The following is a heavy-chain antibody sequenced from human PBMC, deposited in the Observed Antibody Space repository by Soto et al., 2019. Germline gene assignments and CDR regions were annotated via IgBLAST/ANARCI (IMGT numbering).Heavy chain of an antibody. CDR3: ARDLAKGGGSAGFDY. V-gene: IGHV1-2*02. D-gene: IGHD1-26*01. CDR1: GYTFTVYY. J-gene: IGHJ4*02. Sequence: QVQLVQSGTEVRKPGASLRVSCKASGYTFTVYYMHWVRQAPGQGLEWMGWINPKSGGTMYPQKFQGRVTMTWDTSISTAYMALTRLRSDDTAVYYCARDLAKGGGSAGFDYWGQGTLVTVSS. CDR2: INPKSGGT.